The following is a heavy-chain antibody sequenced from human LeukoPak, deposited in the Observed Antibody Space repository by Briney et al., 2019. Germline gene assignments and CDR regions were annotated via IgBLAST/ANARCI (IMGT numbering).Heavy chain of an antibody. D-gene: IGHD2-2*01. J-gene: IGHJ4*02. CDR3: ARLYCSSTSCL. CDR2: IIPIFGTA. CDR1: GGTFSSCA. V-gene: IGHV1-69*13. Sequence: AASVKVSCKSSGGTFSSCAISWVRQAPGQGLEWMGGIIPIFGTANYAQKFQGRVTITADESTSTAYMELSSLRSEDTAVYYCARLYCSSTSCLWGQGTLVTVSS.